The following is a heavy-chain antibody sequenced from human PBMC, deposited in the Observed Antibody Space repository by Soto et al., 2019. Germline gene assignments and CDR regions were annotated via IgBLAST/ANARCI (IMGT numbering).Heavy chain of an antibody. V-gene: IGHV3-23*01. J-gene: IGHJ4*02. Sequence: EVQLLESGGGLVQPGGSLRLSCAASGFTFSTYAMIWVRQAPGKGLEWVSVITGSGGSTYYADSVKGRFTISRDTSKNPLFLQMNSLGAEDTAVYYCSKHRYGDCGGIDYWGQGTMVTVSS. CDR2: ITGSGGST. D-gene: IGHD2-21*02. CDR3: SKHRYGDCGGIDY. CDR1: GFTFSTYA.